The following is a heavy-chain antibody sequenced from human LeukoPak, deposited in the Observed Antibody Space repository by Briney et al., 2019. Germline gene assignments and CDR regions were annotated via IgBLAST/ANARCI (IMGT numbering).Heavy chain of an antibody. J-gene: IGHJ4*02. CDR1: GFTFSSYW. D-gene: IGHD5-18*01. V-gene: IGHV3-74*01. CDR2: INSDWSST. CDR3: ARGGEDSQLWFEPKQYYFDY. Sequence: GGSLRLSCAASGFTFSSYWMHGVRRAPGKGLVGVSRINSDWSSTSYADSVKGRFTISSDDSKNTLFLQMNNLRAEDTAVYYCARGGEDSQLWFEPKQYYFDYWGQGTLVTVSS.